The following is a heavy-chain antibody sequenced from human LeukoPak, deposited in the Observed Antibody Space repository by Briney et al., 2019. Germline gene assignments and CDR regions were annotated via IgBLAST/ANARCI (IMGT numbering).Heavy chain of an antibody. CDR2: ISAFNGNT. CDR1: GYTFTTYG. Sequence: GASVKVSCKASGYTFTTYGISWVRQAPGQGLEWMGWISAFNGNTKYAQKLQGRVTMTTDTSTTTAYMELRTLRSDDTAVYYCARDNYDRSGYYYYFDYWGQGTLVTVSS. V-gene: IGHV1-18*01. D-gene: IGHD3-22*01. J-gene: IGHJ4*02. CDR3: ARDNYDRSGYYYYFDY.